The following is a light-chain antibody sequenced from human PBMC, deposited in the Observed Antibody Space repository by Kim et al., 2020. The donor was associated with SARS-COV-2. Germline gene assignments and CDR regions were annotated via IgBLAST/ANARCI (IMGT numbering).Light chain of an antibody. Sequence: QTVTISCTGSSSNIGAVYDVHWYQQFPGTAPKLLIYRDNYRPSGVPDRFSGSKSGTSASLAISGLQAEDEADYYCQSYDSSLSGYVFGTGTQLTVL. CDR1: SSNIGAVYD. V-gene: IGLV1-40*01. CDR2: RDN. J-gene: IGLJ1*01. CDR3: QSYDSSLSGYV.